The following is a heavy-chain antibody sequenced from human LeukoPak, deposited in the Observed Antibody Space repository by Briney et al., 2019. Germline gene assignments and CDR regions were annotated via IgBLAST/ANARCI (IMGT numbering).Heavy chain of an antibody. CDR2: IKSKTDGGTA. CDR1: GFTFSNAW. D-gene: IGHD4-23*01. Sequence: PGGSLRLSCAASGFTFSNAWMSWVRQAPGKGLEWVGRIKSKTDGGTADYAAPVKGRFTISRDDSKNTLYLQMNSLKSEDTALCYCIRWEFPGGHWGQGTLVTVSS. J-gene: IGHJ4*02. CDR3: IRWEFPGGH. V-gene: IGHV3-15*01.